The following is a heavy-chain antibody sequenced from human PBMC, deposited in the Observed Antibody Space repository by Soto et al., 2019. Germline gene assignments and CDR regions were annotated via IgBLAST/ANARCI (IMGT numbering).Heavy chain of an antibody. J-gene: IGHJ6*02. CDR1: GYTFTSYG. V-gene: IGHV1-18*01. CDR2: ISAYNGNT. D-gene: IGHD4-17*01. Sequence: QVPLVQSGAEVKKPGASVKVSCKASGYTFTSYGISWVRQAPGQGLEWMGWISAYNGNTNYAQKLQGRVTMTTDTSTSTAYMGLRSLRSDDTAVYYCARDGDYGDYQPYYYYYGMDVWGQGTTVTVSS. CDR3: ARDGDYGDYQPYYYYYGMDV.